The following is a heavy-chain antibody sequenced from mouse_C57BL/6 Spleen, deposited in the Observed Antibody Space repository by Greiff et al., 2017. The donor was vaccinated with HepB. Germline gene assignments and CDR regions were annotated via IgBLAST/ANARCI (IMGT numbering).Heavy chain of an antibody. V-gene: IGHV1-53*01. CDR2: IKPSNGGT. CDR1: GYTFTSYW. Sequence: VQLQQPGTELVKPGASVKLSCKASGYTFTSYWMHWVKQRPGQGLEGMGTIKPSNGGTNYNEKFKSKSTLTVDKSSSSAYMQRSSLTPEDSAVFACARSEGDYWGQGTTLTVSS. J-gene: IGHJ2*01. CDR3: ARSEGDY.